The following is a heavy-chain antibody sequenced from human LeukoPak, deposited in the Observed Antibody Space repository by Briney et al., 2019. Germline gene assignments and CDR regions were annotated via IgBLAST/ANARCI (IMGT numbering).Heavy chain of an antibody. CDR2: IYSGDSDT. J-gene: IGHJ4*02. CDR3: ARGTAVAGLQYYLDY. Sequence: GESLKISCKGSGYSFTSYWIGWVRQMPGKGLEWMGIIYSGDSDTRYSPSFQGQVTISADKSISTAYLQWSSLKASDTAMYYCARGTAVAGLQYYLDYWGQGTLVTVSS. D-gene: IGHD6-19*01. V-gene: IGHV5-51*01. CDR1: GYSFTSYW.